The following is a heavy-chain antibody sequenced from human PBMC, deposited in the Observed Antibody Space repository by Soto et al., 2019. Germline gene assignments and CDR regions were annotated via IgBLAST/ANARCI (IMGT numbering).Heavy chain of an antibody. Sequence: QVQLQESGPGQVKPSETLSLTCTVSGGSISDYYWTWIRQPPGKGLEWIGYVNNRGSTNYNPSLMGRATMSVVPSKNQFSLTLTSVTAADTAVYYCVKVGGAGHFDYWGQGTLVTVSS. J-gene: IGHJ4*02. CDR1: GGSISDYY. D-gene: IGHD1-26*01. CDR2: VNNRGST. V-gene: IGHV4-59*08. CDR3: VKVGGAGHFDY.